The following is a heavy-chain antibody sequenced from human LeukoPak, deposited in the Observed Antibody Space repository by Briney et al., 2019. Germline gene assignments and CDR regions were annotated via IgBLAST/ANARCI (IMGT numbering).Heavy chain of an antibody. V-gene: IGHV3-49*04. CDR2: IRSKAYGGTT. CDR3: TRGISITIFGVVIVEYYFDY. D-gene: IGHD3-3*01. J-gene: IGHJ4*02. Sequence: GGSLRLSCAASGFTFSNAWMSWVRQAPGKGLEWVGFIRSKAYGGTTEYAASVKGRFTISKSIAYLQMNSLKTEDTAVYYCTRGISITIFGVVIVEYYFDYWGQGTLVTVSS. CDR1: GFTFSNAW.